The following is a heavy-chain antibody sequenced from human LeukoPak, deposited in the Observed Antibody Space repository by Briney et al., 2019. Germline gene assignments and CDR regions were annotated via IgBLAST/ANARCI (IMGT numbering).Heavy chain of an antibody. V-gene: IGHV3-21*04. Sequence: PGGSLRLSCAASGFTFSRYSMNWVRQAPGKGLEWVSFISSSSSYTYYADSVKGRFTISRDNSKNTLYLQMDSLRAEDTALYYCAKGSGINHYHWIDPWGQGTLVTVSS. D-gene: IGHD1-14*01. CDR2: ISSSSSYT. CDR1: GFTFSRYS. J-gene: IGHJ5*02. CDR3: AKGSGINHYHWIDP.